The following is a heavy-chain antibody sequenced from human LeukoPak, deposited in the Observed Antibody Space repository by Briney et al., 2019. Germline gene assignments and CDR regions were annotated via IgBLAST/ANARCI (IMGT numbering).Heavy chain of an antibody. Sequence: SETLSLTCTVSGGSISSGSSYWSWIRQPAGKGLEWIGRIYTSGSTNYNPSLKSRVTMSVDTSKNQFSLKLSSVTAADTAVYYCARDGDCTNGVCPDYWGQGTLVTVSS. CDR2: IYTSGST. CDR1: GGSISSGSSY. CDR3: ARDGDCTNGVCPDY. V-gene: IGHV4-61*02. J-gene: IGHJ4*02. D-gene: IGHD2-8*01.